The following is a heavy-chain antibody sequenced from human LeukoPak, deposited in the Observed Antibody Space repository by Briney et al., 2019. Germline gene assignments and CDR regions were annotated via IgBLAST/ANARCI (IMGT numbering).Heavy chain of an antibody. CDR1: GYTFTSYG. J-gene: IGHJ3*02. D-gene: IGHD3-10*01. V-gene: IGHV1-18*01. CDR2: ISAYNGNT. CDR3: ARDQSIWFGDLIDAFDI. Sequence: GASVKVSCKASGYTFTSYGISWVRQAPGQGLEWMGWISAYNGNTNYAQELQGRVTMTTDTSTSTAYMELRSLRSDDTAVYYCARDQSIWFGDLIDAFDIWGQGTMVTVSS.